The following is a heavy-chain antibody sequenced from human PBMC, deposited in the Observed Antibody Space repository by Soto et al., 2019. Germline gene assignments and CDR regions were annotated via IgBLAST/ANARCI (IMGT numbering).Heavy chain of an antibody. CDR2: ISSTSRAI. V-gene: IGHV3-48*02. CDR3: ARVYSSGWSADF. Sequence: GGSLRLACSVSGFTFSSYSIHWVRQAPGKGLEWISYISSTSRAIHYADSVRGRFTVSRDNDKNSAYLQMNSLTDEDTAIYHCARVYSSGWSADFWGQGTRVTVSS. CDR1: GFTFSSYS. D-gene: IGHD6-19*01. J-gene: IGHJ4*02.